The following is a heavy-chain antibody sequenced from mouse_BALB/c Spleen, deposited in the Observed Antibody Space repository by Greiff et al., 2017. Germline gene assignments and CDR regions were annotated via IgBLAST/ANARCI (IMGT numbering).Heavy chain of an antibody. CDR1: GFTFSDYY. Sequence: EVMLVESGGGLVKPGGSLKLSCAASGFTFSDYYMYWVRQTPEKRLEWVATISDGGSYTYYPDSVKGRFTISRDNAKNNLYLQMSSLKSEDTAMYYCARDGDYDYDPAWFAYWGQGTLVTVSA. J-gene: IGHJ3*01. CDR3: ARDGDYDYDPAWFAY. D-gene: IGHD2-4*01. V-gene: IGHV5-4*02. CDR2: ISDGGSYT.